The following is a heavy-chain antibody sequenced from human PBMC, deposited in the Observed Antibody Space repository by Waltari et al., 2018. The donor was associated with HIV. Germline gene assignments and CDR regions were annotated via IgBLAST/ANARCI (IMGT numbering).Heavy chain of an antibody. CDR2: IYYSGST. CDR3: AGERGSRGSNWFDP. V-gene: IGHV4-39*07. J-gene: IGHJ5*02. D-gene: IGHD2-15*01. CDR1: GGSISSSSYY. Sequence: QLQLQESGPGLVKPSETLSLTCTVSGGSISSSSYYWGWIRKPPGKGLEWIGSIYYSGSTTSHPSLKSRVTISVDTTKSQFSLKLSSVTAADTAVYYCAGERGSRGSNWFDPWGQGTLVTVSS.